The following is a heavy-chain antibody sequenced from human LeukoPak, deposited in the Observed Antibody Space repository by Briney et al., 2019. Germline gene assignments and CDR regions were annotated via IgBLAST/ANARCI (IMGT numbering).Heavy chain of an antibody. CDR1: GGSINSGSYY. Sequence: TSETLSLTCSVSGGSINSGSYYWGWIRQPPGKGLEWIGNIYYSGRTYYNPSLKSRVTISVDTSKNQFSLKLSSVTAADTAVYYCARQGWIQLWLAFDYWGQGTLVTVSS. V-gene: IGHV4-39*01. D-gene: IGHD5-18*01. CDR2: IYYSGRT. J-gene: IGHJ4*02. CDR3: ARQGWIQLWLAFDY.